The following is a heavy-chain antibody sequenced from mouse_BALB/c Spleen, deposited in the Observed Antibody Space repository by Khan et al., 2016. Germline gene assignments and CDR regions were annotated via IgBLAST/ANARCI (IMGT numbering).Heavy chain of an antibody. CDR2: IDPANGNT. D-gene: IGHD2-4*01. V-gene: IGHV14-3*02. CDR3: ARSPYDYDVGFAY. J-gene: IGHJ3*01. CDR1: GFNIKDTY. Sequence: EVQLQESGAELVKPGASVKLSCTASGFNIKDTYMHWVKQRPEQGLEWIGRIDPANGNTKYDPKFQGKATITADTSSNTAYLQLSSLTSGDTAVYYCARSPYDYDVGFAYWGQGTLVTVSA.